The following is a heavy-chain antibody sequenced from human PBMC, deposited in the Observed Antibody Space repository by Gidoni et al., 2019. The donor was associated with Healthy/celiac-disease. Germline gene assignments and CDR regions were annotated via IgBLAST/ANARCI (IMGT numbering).Heavy chain of an antibody. J-gene: IGHJ4*02. CDR3: ASGYYDSSGYPKTYFDY. CDR1: AGTFSSYA. Sequence: QVQLVQSGAEVKKPGSSVKVSCKASAGTFSSYAISWVRQAPGQGLEWMGGIIPIFGTANYAQKFQGRVTITADKSTSTAYMELSSLRSEDTAVYYCASGYYDSSGYPKTYFDYWGQGTLVTVSS. CDR2: IIPIFGTA. V-gene: IGHV1-69*06. D-gene: IGHD3-22*01.